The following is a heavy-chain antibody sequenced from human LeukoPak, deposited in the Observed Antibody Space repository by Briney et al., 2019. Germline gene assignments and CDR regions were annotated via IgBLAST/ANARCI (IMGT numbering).Heavy chain of an antibody. D-gene: IGHD4-17*01. CDR1: GASVSTYY. V-gene: IGHV4-59*02. CDR3: AREGAGYGDFDFDY. J-gene: IGHJ4*02. Sequence: PSETLSLTCNVSGASVSTYYWSWIRRPAGKGLEWIGYIDHSGSTHYNPSLKSRVTISIDRSKNQFSLKLTSVTAADTAVYYCAREGAGYGDFDFDYWGQGTLVTVSS. CDR2: IDHSGST.